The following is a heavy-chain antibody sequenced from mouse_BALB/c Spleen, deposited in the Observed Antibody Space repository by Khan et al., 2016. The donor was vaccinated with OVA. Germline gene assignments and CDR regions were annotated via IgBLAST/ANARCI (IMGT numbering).Heavy chain of an antibody. V-gene: IGHV1S135*01. J-gene: IGHJ3*01. D-gene: IGHD1-1*01. Sequence: VQLKQSGPELMKPGASVKISCKTSGYSFSTYYIHWVTRSHGKTLEWIGYIDPFNGGTTYNQKFKGKATLTVDKSSSTAYMHLTSLTSEDSAVYYCARHGSTSWFAYWGQGTLVTVS. CDR3: ARHGSTSWFAY. CDR2: IDPFNGGT. CDR1: GYSFSTYY.